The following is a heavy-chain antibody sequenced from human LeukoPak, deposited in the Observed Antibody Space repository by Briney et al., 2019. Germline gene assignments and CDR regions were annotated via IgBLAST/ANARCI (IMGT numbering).Heavy chain of an antibody. J-gene: IGHJ5*02. CDR3: ARDLEYCSTTSCFT. CDR1: GYAIISGGFS. V-gene: IGHV4-30-2*01. D-gene: IGHD2-2*01. CDR2: IHQSGIT. Sequence: PSQTLSLTCTVSGYAIISGGFSWNWIRQPPGKGLEWIAYIHQSGITVSNPSLKSRLTLSLDASKNQFSLRLTSVTVADTAVYYCARDLEYCSTTSCFTWGQGTLVTVSS.